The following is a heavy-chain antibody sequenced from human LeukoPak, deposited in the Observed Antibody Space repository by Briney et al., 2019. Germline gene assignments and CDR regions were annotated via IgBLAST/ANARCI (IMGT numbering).Heavy chain of an antibody. CDR1: GFTFSSYA. Sequence: GGSLRLSCAASGFTFSSYAMHWLRQAPGKGLEWVAVISYDGSNKYYADSVKGRFTISRDNSKNTLYLQMNSLRAEDTAVYYCARALTGIAAAGIDYWGQGTLVTVSS. J-gene: IGHJ4*02. CDR3: ARALTGIAAAGIDY. D-gene: IGHD6-13*01. V-gene: IGHV3-30*04. CDR2: ISYDGSNK.